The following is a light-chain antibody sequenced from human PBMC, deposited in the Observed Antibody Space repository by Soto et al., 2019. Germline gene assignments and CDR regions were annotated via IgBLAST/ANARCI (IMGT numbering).Light chain of an antibody. Sequence: DIVMTQSPDSLAVSLGEGATIDCVSSQSVFFSSNNQNYLAWYQQKPGQPPKLLISWASTRESGVPARFSGSGSGTDFTLTISSLQAEDVAVYYCQQYYSAPLTFGGGTKVEIK. V-gene: IGKV4-1*01. CDR3: QQYYSAPLT. CDR1: QSVFFSSNNQNY. CDR2: WAS. J-gene: IGKJ4*01.